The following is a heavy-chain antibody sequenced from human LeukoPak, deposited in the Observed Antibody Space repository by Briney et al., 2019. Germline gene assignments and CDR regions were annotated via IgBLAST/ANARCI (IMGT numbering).Heavy chain of an antibody. CDR1: GFTFNSYA. CDR2: ISYDGSNK. Sequence: GGSLRRSCAASGFTFNSYAMHWVRQAPGKGLEWVAVISYDGSNKYYADSVKGRFTISRDNSKNTLYLQMNSLRAEDTAVYYCAREGDYWGQGTLVTVSS. J-gene: IGHJ4*02. V-gene: IGHV3-30*04. CDR3: AREGDY.